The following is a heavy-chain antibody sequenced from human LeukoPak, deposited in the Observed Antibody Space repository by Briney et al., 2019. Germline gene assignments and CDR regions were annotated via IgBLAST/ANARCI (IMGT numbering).Heavy chain of an antibody. CDR1: GFTFSSYA. Sequence: GGSLRLSCAASGFTFSSYAMSWVRQAPGKGLEWVSSISSSSSYIYYADSVKGRFTISRDNAKNSLYLQMNSLRAEDTAVYYCAREPVLLWLGELTYGMDVWGQGTTVTVSS. D-gene: IGHD3-10*01. J-gene: IGHJ6*02. V-gene: IGHV3-21*01. CDR3: AREPVLLWLGELTYGMDV. CDR2: ISSSSSYI.